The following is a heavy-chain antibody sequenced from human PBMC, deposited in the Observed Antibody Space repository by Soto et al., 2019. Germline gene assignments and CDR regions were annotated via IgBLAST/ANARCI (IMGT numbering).Heavy chain of an antibody. CDR1: GGTFSSYA. J-gene: IGHJ3*02. CDR3: AREGIVGATGDAFDI. D-gene: IGHD1-26*01. Sequence: ASVKVSCKASGGTFSSYASSWVRQAPGQGLEWMGGIIPIFGTANYAQKFQGRVTITADESTSTAYMELSSLRSEDTAVYYCAREGIVGATGDAFDIWGQGTMGTVSS. V-gene: IGHV1-69*13. CDR2: IIPIFGTA.